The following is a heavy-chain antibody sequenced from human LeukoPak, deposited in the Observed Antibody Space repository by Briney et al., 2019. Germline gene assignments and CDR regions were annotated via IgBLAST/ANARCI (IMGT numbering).Heavy chain of an antibody. CDR2: FDPEDGET. J-gene: IGHJ5*02. CDR1: GYTLTESS. CDR3: ATWLGELNWFDP. D-gene: IGHD3-10*01. Sequence: GASVKVSCKVSGYTLTESSMHWVRQAPGKGLEWMGGFDPEDGETIYAQKFQGRVTMTEDTSTDTAYMELSSLRSEDTAVYYCATWLGELNWFDPWGQGTLVTVSS. V-gene: IGHV1-24*01.